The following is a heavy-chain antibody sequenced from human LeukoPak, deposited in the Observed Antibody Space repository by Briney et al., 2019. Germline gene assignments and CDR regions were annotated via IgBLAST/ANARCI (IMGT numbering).Heavy chain of an antibody. V-gene: IGHV4-59*12. CDR1: GGSISSYY. CDR2: IYYSGST. D-gene: IGHD6-13*01. Sequence: PSETLSLTCTVSGGSISSYYWSWIRQPPGKGLEWIGYIYYSGSTNYNPSLKSRVTISVDRSKNQFSLKLSSVTAADTAVYYCASSKPTRIAAAGSLDYWGQGTLVTVSS. J-gene: IGHJ4*02. CDR3: ASSKPTRIAAAGSLDY.